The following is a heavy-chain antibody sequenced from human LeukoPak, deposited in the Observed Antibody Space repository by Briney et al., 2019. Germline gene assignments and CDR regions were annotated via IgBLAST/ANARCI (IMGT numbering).Heavy chain of an antibody. D-gene: IGHD2-2*01. CDR2: INHSGST. CDR1: GGSFSGYY. V-gene: IGHV4-34*01. CDR3: AGAPVCSSTSCHNWFDP. Sequence: SETLPLTCAVYGGSFSGYYWSWIRQPPGKGLEWIGEINHSGSTNYNPSLKSRVTISVDTSKNQFSLKLSSVTAADTAVYYCAGAPVCSSTSCHNWFDPWGQGTLVIVSS. J-gene: IGHJ5*02.